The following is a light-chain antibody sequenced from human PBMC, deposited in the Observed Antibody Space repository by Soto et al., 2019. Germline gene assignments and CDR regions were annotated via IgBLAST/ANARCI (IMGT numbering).Light chain of an antibody. V-gene: IGKV3-15*01. Sequence: EIVMTQSPATLSVSPGERATLSCRASQSVSSNLAWYQQKPGQAPRLLSYGASTRATGIPARFSGSGSGTEFILTIRSLQSEDFAVYYCQQYNNWPPLTFGGGNKVEIK. CDR2: GAS. CDR3: QQYNNWPPLT. J-gene: IGKJ4*02. CDR1: QSVSSN.